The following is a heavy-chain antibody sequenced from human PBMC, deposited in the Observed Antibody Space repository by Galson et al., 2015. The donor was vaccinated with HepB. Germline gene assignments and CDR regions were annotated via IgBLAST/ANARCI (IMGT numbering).Heavy chain of an antibody. J-gene: IGHJ3*02. V-gene: IGHV5-51*01. CDR1: EDTFTSYW. Sequence: QSGAEVKKPGESLRIPCKDSEDTFTSYWIGWVRQVPGKGLEWMGMIYPGDSDTRYSPSFQGQVTFSVDKSIRTAYLQWRSLKASDTAMYYCARHRPQGGGKDAFSIWGQGTMVTVSS. CDR3: ARHRPQGGGKDAFSI. D-gene: IGHD3-16*01. CDR2: IYPGDSDT.